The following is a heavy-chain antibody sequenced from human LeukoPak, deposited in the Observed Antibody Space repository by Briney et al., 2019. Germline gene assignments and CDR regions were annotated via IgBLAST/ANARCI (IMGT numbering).Heavy chain of an antibody. J-gene: IGHJ3*02. CDR2: IYYSGST. CDR3: ARVRGARVRGVVVLDAFDI. V-gene: IGHV4-59*01. D-gene: IGHD3-10*01. Sequence: SETLSLTCTVSGGSISSYYWSWIRQPPGKGLEWIGYIYYSGSTNYNPSLKSRVTISVDTSKNQFSLKLSSVTAADTAVYYCARVRGARVRGVVVLDAFDIWGQGTMVTVSS. CDR1: GGSISSYY.